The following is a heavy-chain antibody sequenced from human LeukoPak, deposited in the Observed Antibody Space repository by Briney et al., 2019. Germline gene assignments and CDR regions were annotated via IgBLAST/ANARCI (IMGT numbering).Heavy chain of an antibody. V-gene: IGHV4-4*07. J-gene: IGHJ4*02. CDR1: GGSISSYY. CDR3: ARDPDYYDSSGYYSEPDY. D-gene: IGHD3-22*01. Sequence: LSLTCTVSGGSISSYYWSWIRQPAGKGLEWIGRIYTSGSTNYNPSLKSRVTMSVDTSKNKFSLTLSSVTAADTAVYYCARDPDYYDSSGYYSEPDYWGQGTLVTVSS. CDR2: IYTSGST.